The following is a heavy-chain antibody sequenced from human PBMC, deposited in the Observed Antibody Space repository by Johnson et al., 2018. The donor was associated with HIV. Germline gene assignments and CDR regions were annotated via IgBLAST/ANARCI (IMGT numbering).Heavy chain of an antibody. CDR1: GFTFSNAW. J-gene: IGHJ3*02. CDR2: IKSKTDGGTT. D-gene: IGHD3-10*01. V-gene: IGHV3-15*01. Sequence: VQLVESGGGLVKPGGSLRLSCAASGFTFSNAWMSWVRQAPGKGLEWVGRIKSKTDGGTTDYAAPVKGRFTISRDDSKNTLYLQMNSLKTEDTAVYYCAKPGGTPDPTYYYGSGRGAFDIWGQGTMVTVSS. CDR3: AKPGGTPDPTYYYGSGRGAFDI.